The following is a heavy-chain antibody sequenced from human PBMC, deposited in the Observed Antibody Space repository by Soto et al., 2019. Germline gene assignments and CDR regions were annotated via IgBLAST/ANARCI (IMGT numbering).Heavy chain of an antibody. J-gene: IGHJ6*03. Sequence: EVQLVESGGGLVQPGGSLRLSCAASGFTFSTYSMNWVRQAPGKGLEWVSYISSSSSTIYYADSVKGRFTISRENDKNSLYLQMNSLRAEDTAVYYCARSTTVTTSYYYYYYYMDVWGKGTTVTVSS. D-gene: IGHD4-17*01. CDR2: ISSSSSTI. V-gene: IGHV3-48*01. CDR3: ARSTTVTTSYYYYYYYMDV. CDR1: GFTFSTYS.